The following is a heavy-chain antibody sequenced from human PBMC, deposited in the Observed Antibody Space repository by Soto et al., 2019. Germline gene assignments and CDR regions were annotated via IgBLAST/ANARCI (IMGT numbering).Heavy chain of an antibody. CDR1: GFTFTRYS. CDR2: ISSTTNYI. CDR3: ARASEDFTSNFDY. D-gene: IGHD6-6*01. V-gene: IGHV3-21*06. J-gene: IGHJ4*02. Sequence: EVQLVESGGGLVKPGGSLRLSCAASGFTFTRYSMSWVRQAPGKGLGWVSAISSTTNYIYYGDSMKGRFTNSRDNAKNSLYLGMNSLRAEDTAVYYGARASEDFTSNFDYWGQGPLVTVSS.